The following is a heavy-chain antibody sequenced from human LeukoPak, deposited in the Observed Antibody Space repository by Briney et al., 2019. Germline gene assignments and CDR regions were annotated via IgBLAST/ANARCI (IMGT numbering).Heavy chain of an antibody. CDR1: VGTFSNYA. Sequence: SVKVSCKACVGTFSNYAISWVRQASGQGREWMGGIIPFFGTTNYAHKFRGGVMITADKSTSTAYMAASSLRSEGTALCYCARRYCTNGVCYHDRGAFDIWGQGTMVTVSS. CDR2: IIPFFGTT. J-gene: IGHJ3*02. V-gene: IGHV1-69*06. CDR3: ARRYCTNGVCYHDRGAFDI. D-gene: IGHD2-8*01.